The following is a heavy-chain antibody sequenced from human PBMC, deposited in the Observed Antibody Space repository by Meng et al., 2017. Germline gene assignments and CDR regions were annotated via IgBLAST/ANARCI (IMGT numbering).Heavy chain of an antibody. J-gene: IGHJ6*02. V-gene: IGHV1-69*13. CDR2: IIPIFGTA. Sequence: SVKVSCKASGGTFSSYAISWVRQAPGQGLEWMGGIIPIFGTANYAQKFQGRVMITADESTSTAYMELSSLRSEDTAVYYCARDGFVVVPAATHYYYYGMDVWGQGTTVTVSS. CDR1: GGTFSSYA. D-gene: IGHD2-2*01. CDR3: ARDGFVVVPAATHYYYYGMDV.